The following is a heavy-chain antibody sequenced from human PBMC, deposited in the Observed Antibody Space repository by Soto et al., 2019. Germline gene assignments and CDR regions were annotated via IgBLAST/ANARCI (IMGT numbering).Heavy chain of an antibody. CDR2: ISYDGSNK. Sequence: QVQLVESGGGVVQPGRSLRLSCAASGFTFSSYGMHWVRQAPGKGLEWVAVISYDGSNKYYADSVKGRFTISRDNSKNTLYLQMNSLRAEDTAVYYCAKGRGSSSFRWFDPWGQGTLVTVSS. CDR1: GFTFSSYG. CDR3: AKGRGSSSFRWFDP. D-gene: IGHD6-6*01. V-gene: IGHV3-30*18. J-gene: IGHJ5*02.